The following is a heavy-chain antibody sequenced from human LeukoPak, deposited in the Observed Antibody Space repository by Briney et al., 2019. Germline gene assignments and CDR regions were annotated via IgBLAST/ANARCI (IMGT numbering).Heavy chain of an antibody. V-gene: IGHV3-21*01. CDR2: ITSSSSYI. Sequence: GGSLRLSCAASGFTFSSYSMNWVRQAPGKGLEWVSSITSSSSYIYYADSVKGRFTISRDNAKNSLYLQMNSLRGEDTAVYYCASSGYDYGDYVSPTLDYWGQGTLVTVSS. J-gene: IGHJ4*02. CDR3: ASSGYDYGDYVSPTLDY. D-gene: IGHD4-17*01. CDR1: GFTFSSYS.